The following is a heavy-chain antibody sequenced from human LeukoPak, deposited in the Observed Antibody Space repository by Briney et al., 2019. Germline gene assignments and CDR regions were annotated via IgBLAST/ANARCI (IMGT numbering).Heavy chain of an antibody. V-gene: IGHV1-18*01. CDR1: GYTFTSYG. CDR3: ARDRFEYSSSAGSVSGY. CDR2: IGAYNGNT. Sequence: ASVKVSCKASGYTFTSYGISWLRQAPGQGREWMGWIGAYNGNTNYAQKLQGRVTMTTDTSTSTAYMELRSLRSDDTAVYYCARDRFEYSSSAGSVSGYWGQGTLVTVSS. J-gene: IGHJ4*02. D-gene: IGHD6-6*01.